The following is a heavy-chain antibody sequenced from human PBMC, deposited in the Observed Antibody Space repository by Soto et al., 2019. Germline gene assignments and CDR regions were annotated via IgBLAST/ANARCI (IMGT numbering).Heavy chain of an antibody. V-gene: IGHV3-15*01. CDR2: IKSKTDGEAI. J-gene: IGHJ4*02. CDR1: GFTFSNAW. Sequence: GGSLRLSCAASGFTFSNAWMAWVRQGPGQGLEWVGRIKSKTDGEAIDYAASVKGRFTISRDDSKNTVYLQMNSLETEDTALYYCATAVRYFYDEIGYRWGQGTQVTVSS. D-gene: IGHD3-22*01. CDR3: ATAVRYFYDEIGYR.